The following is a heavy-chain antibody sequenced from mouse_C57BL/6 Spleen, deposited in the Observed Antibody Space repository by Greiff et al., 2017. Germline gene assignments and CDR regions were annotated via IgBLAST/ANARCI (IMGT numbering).Heavy chain of an antibody. Sequence: QVQLQQSGPGLVQPSQSLSITCTVSGFSLTSYGVHWVRPSPGKGLEWLGVIWSGGSTDYNAAFISRLSISKDNSKSQVFFKMNSLQADDTAIYYCARMDDGYGSMDYWGQGTSVTVSS. D-gene: IGHD2-3*01. J-gene: IGHJ4*01. CDR2: IWSGGST. V-gene: IGHV2-2*01. CDR1: GFSLTSYG. CDR3: ARMDDGYGSMDY.